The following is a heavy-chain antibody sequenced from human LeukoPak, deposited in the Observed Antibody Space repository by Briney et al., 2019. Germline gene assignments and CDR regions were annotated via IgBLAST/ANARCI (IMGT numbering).Heavy chain of an antibody. V-gene: IGHV4-39*01. CDR1: GGSISSSSYY. CDR3: ARQFSSSWYNLYYYYYYMDV. Sequence: SETLPLTCTVSGGSISSSSYYWGWIRQPPGKGLEWIGSIYYSGSTYYNPSLKSRVTISVDTSKNQFSLKLSSVTAADTAVYYCARQFSSSWYNLYYYYYYMDVWGKGTTVTVSS. CDR2: IYYSGST. J-gene: IGHJ6*03. D-gene: IGHD6-13*01.